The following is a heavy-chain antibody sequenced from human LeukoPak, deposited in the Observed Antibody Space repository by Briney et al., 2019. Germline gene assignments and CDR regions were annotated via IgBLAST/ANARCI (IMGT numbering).Heavy chain of an antibody. CDR1: GFTFSSYA. CDR2: ISGSGST. CDR3: AKVAGYYRYYFDY. Sequence: GGSLRLSCAASGFTFSSYAMSWVRQAPGKGLEWVSAISGSGSTYYADSVKGRFTISRDNSKNTLYLQMNSLRAEDTAVYYCAKVAGYYRYYFDYWGQGTLVTVSS. V-gene: IGHV3-23*01. D-gene: IGHD3-3*01. J-gene: IGHJ4*02.